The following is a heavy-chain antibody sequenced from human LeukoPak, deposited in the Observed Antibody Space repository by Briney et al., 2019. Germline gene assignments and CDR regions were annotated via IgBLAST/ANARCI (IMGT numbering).Heavy chain of an antibody. CDR3: ARGYSSSWLDY. CDR2: INPNSGGT. J-gene: IGHJ4*02. Sequence: ASVKVSCKASGYTFTAFYMHWVRQAPGQGLEWMGRINPNSGGTKYAQKFQGRVTMTTDTSINTAYLELSRLRSDNTAVYYCARGYSSSWLDYWGQGTLVTVSS. D-gene: IGHD6-13*01. CDR1: GYTFTAFY. V-gene: IGHV1-2*06.